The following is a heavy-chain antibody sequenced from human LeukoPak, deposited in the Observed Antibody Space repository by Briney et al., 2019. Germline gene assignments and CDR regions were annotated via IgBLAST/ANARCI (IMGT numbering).Heavy chain of an antibody. CDR3: ARPLVF. D-gene: IGHD2-21*01. CDR2: ISSSSSNI. V-gene: IGHV3-48*02. Sequence: GRSLRLSCAASGFTFSNSNMNWVRQAPGKGLEWVSFISSSSSNIKYADSVKGRFTISRDNAKNSLFLQMNNLRDEDTAVYYCARPLVFGGQGTLVTVSS. J-gene: IGHJ4*02. CDR1: GFTFSNSN.